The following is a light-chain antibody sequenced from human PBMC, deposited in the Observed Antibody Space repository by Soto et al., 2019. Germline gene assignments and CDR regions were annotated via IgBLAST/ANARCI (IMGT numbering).Light chain of an antibody. V-gene: IGKV1-39*01. CDR2: VAS. CDR3: QQSYSIPLT. J-gene: IGKJ4*01. Sequence: DIQMTQSPSSLSASVGDRVTITCRASQSISSYLNWYQQKPGKPPKLLIYVASSLQSGVPSRFSGSGSGTDFTLTISSLQPEDFATYYCQQSYSIPLTFGGGTKVENK. CDR1: QSISSY.